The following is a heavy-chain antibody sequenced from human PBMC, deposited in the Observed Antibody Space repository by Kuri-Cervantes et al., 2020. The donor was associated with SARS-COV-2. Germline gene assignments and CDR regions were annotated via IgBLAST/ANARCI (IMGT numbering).Heavy chain of an antibody. Sequence: GASLKISCAASGFTFSSYAMSWVRQAPGKGLEWVSAISGSGGSTYYADSVKGRFTISRDNSKNTLYLQRNSLRAEDTAVYYCAKDLSYSSSPGYYYYYYGMDVWGQGTTVTVSS. CDR3: AKDLSYSSSPGYYYYYYGMDV. V-gene: IGHV3-23*01. CDR1: GFTFSSYA. CDR2: ISGSGGST. J-gene: IGHJ6*02. D-gene: IGHD6-6*01.